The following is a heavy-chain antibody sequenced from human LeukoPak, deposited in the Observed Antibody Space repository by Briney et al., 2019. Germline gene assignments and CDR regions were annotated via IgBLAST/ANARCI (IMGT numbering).Heavy chain of an antibody. CDR1: GGSISSSNYY. D-gene: IGHD4-17*01. J-gene: IGHJ4*02. CDR2: IYYSGST. Sequence: PSETLSLTCAVSGGSISSSNYYWGWIRQPPGKGLEWIGSIYYSGSTYYNPSLKSRVTISVDTSKNQFSLKLSSVTAADTAVYYCARTDHDYGDYVFDYWGQGTLVTVSS. V-gene: IGHV4-39*01. CDR3: ARTDHDYGDYVFDY.